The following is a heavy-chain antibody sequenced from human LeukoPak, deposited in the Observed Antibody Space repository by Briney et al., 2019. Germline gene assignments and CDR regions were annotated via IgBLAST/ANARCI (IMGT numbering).Heavy chain of an antibody. D-gene: IGHD2-2*01. CDR2: ISAYNGNT. V-gene: IGHV1-18*01. Sequence: ASVKVSCKASGYTFTSYGISWLRQAPGRGLEWMGWISAYNGNTNYAQKLQGRVTMTTDTSTSTAYMELRSLRSDDTAVYYCARMGSRYCSSTSCYRFDPWGQGTLVTVSS. CDR3: ARMGSRYCSSTSCYRFDP. CDR1: GYTFTSYG. J-gene: IGHJ5*02.